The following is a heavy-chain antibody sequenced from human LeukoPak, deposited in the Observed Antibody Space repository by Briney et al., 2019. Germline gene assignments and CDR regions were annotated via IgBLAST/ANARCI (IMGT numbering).Heavy chain of an antibody. Sequence: SETLSLTCTVSGGSISSGGYYWSWIRQPPGKGLEWIGYIYHSGSTYYNPSLKSRVTISVDRSKNQFSLKLSSVTAADTAVYYCARGVGTIFGVATAAFDIWGQGTMVTVSS. CDR2: IYHSGST. J-gene: IGHJ3*02. V-gene: IGHV4-30-2*01. D-gene: IGHD3-3*01. CDR3: ARGVGTIFGVATAAFDI. CDR1: GGSISSGGYY.